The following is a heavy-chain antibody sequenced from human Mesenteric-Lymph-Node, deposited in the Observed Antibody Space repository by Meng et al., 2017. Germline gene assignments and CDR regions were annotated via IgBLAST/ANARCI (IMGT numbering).Heavy chain of an antibody. V-gene: IGHV3-23*01. J-gene: IGHJ4*02. CDR3: AKPPADGYNYVDY. CDR1: GFTFSSYA. D-gene: IGHD5-24*01. Sequence: EVQVLESGGGLVRPGGSLRLSCSASGFTFSSYAMSWVRQAPGKGLEWVSTISGSGGSTYYADSVKGRFTISRDNSKNTLYLQMNSLRAEDTAVYYCAKPPADGYNYVDYWGQGTLVTVSS. CDR2: ISGSGGST.